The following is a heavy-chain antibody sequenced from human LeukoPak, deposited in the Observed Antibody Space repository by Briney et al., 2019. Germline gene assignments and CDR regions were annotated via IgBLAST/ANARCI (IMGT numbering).Heavy chain of an antibody. CDR1: GYTFSSYG. Sequence: GASVKVSCKASGYTFSSYGISWVRQAPGPGLEWMGWISAYNGNTNYAQKLQGRVTMTTDTSTSTAYMELRSLRSDDTAVYYCARDLADYYDRSGYYYPPGYFDYWGQGTLVTVSS. J-gene: IGHJ4*02. D-gene: IGHD3-22*01. CDR3: ARDLADYYDRSGYYYPPGYFDY. V-gene: IGHV1-18*01. CDR2: ISAYNGNT.